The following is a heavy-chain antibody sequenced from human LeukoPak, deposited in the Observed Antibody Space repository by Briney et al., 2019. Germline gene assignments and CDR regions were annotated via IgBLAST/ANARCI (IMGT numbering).Heavy chain of an antibody. CDR1: GFTFSSYN. CDR3: ARRDALDTTTVTVDH. V-gene: IGHV3-48*04. D-gene: IGHD5-18*01. Sequence: PGGSLRLSCAASGFTFSSYNMNWVRQAPGKGLEWISYISSSSRTIYYADSVKGRFTISRDNAKNSLYLQMNSLRAEDTAVYYCARRDALDTTTVTVDHWGQGTLVTVSS. CDR2: ISSSSRTI. J-gene: IGHJ4*02.